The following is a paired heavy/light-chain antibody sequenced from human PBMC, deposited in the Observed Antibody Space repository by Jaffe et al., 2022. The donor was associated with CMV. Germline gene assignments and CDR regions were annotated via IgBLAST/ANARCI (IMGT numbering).Light chain of an antibody. V-gene: IGLV3-1*01. CDR2: QDN. J-gene: IGLJ2*01. CDR3: QAWDNNHVI. CDR1: KLGDKY. Sequence: SYELSQPPSVSVSPGQTASITCSGDKLGDKYTCWYQHKPGQSPVLVIYQDNNRPSGIPERFSGSNSGNTATLTISVTQAMDEADYYCQAWDNNHVIFGGGTKLTVL.
Heavy chain of an antibody. CDR3: ARDQPSKWLDS. CDR2: VYTSGIT. CDR1: GGSISSYF. V-gene: IGHV4-4*07. D-gene: IGHD6-19*01. J-gene: IGHJ4*02. Sequence: QVQLQESGPGLVKPSETLSLTCTVSGGSISSYFWSWIRQPAGGALEWIGRVYTSGITNYNPSLKSRVTLSADTSKNQFSLRLNSLTAADTAVYYCARDQPSKWLDSWGQGILVTVSS.